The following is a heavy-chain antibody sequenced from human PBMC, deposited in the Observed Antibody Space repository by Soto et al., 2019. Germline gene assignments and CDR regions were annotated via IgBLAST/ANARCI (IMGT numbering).Heavy chain of an antibody. D-gene: IGHD2-15*01. V-gene: IGHV3-7*03. CDR2: IKQDGTEN. J-gene: IGHJ4*01. Sequence: PGGSLTLSCAASGFTLTSHWMSWVRQAPGKGLEWVATIKQDGTENYYVDSVMGRFTISRDNAKNSLYLQMNSLRAEDTSLYYCARDRPFGRGSCYHDDWGQGTLGTVSS. CDR3: ARDRPFGRGSCYHDD. CDR1: GFTLTSHW.